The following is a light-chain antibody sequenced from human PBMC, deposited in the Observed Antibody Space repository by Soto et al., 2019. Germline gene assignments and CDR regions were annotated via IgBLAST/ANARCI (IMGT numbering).Light chain of an antibody. V-gene: IGLV2-8*01. CDR1: SSDVGGYNS. CDR3: LSYAASDTYV. Sequence: QSVLTQPPSASGSPGQSVTISCTGASSDVGGYNSVSWYQQLPGKAPKLMIYEVVKRPSGVPDRFSGSKSGNTASLIISGLQAEDEADYFCLSYAASDTYVFGTGTKLTVL. CDR2: EVV. J-gene: IGLJ1*01.